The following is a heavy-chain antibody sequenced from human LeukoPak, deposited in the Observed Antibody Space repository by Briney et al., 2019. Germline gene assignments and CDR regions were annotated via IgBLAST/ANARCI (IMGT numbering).Heavy chain of an antibody. CDR3: AKDYGAVAGTHY. D-gene: IGHD6-19*01. J-gene: IGHJ4*02. CDR2: ISYDGSNK. V-gene: IGHV3-30-3*01. Sequence: RSLRLSCAASGFTFSSYAMHWVRQAPGKGLEWVAVISYDGSNKYYADSVKGRFTISRDSSKNTLYLQMNSLRAEDTAVYYCAKDYGAVAGTHYWGQGTLVTVSS. CDR1: GFTFSSYA.